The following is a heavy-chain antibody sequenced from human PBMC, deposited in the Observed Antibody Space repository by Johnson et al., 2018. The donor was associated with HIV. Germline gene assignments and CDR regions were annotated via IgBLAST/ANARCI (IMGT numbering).Heavy chain of an antibody. J-gene: IGHJ3*02. CDR1: GFSFTNYW. CDR3: ARDEASSGLGAFDI. Sequence: VQLVESGGNLVQPGGSLRLSCVASGFSFTNYWMAWVRQAPGKGLEWVANIKEVGSEEYDVDSVRGRFTISRDNAKNSLYLQMNSLRAEDAALYYCARDEASSGLGAFDIWGQGTMVTVSS. V-gene: IGHV3-7*03. D-gene: IGHD6-19*01. CDR2: IKEVGSEE.